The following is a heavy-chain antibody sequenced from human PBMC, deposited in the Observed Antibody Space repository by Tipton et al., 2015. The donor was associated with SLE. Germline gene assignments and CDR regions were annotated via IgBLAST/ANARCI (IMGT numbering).Heavy chain of an antibody. Sequence: LRLSCTVSGGSITSSGFYWGWFRQPPGKGLEWIGSIDYSGRTYYTPSLKSQLTISVDTSENQFSLKLNSVTAADTAFDYCARRTSGYAPDYCGQGTLVTVSS. V-gene: IGHV4-39*07. J-gene: IGHJ4*02. CDR3: ARRTSGYAPDY. D-gene: IGHD5-12*01. CDR2: IDYSGRT. CDR1: GGSITSSGFY.